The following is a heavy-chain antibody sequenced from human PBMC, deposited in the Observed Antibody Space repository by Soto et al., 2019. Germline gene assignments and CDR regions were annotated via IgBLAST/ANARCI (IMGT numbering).Heavy chain of an antibody. CDR1: GFTFSSYW. D-gene: IGHD3-3*01. CDR2: INSDGSST. Sequence: GGSLRLSCAASGFTFSSYWMHWVRQAPGKGLVWVSRINSDGSSTSYADSVKGRFTISRDNAKNTLYLQMNSLRAEDTAVYYCASLGLFGVVITDPELYYMDVWGKGTTVTVSS. V-gene: IGHV3-74*01. J-gene: IGHJ6*03. CDR3: ASLGLFGVVITDPELYYMDV.